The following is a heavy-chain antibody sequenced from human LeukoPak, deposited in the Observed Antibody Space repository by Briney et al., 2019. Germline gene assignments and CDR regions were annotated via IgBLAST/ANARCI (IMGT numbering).Heavy chain of an antibody. CDR1: GGSISSYY. J-gene: IGHJ4*02. CDR3: ARHVVYSYGPYSFFDY. V-gene: IGHV4-59*08. Sequence: PSETLSLTCTVSGGSISSYYWSWIRQPPGKGLEWIGYIYYSGSTNYNPSLKSRVTISVDTSKNQFSLKLSSVTAADTAVYYCARHVVYSYGPYSFFDYWGQGTLVTVSP. D-gene: IGHD5-18*01. CDR2: IYYSGST.